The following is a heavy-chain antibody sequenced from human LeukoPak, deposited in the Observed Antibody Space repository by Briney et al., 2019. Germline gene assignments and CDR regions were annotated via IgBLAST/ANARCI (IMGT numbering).Heavy chain of an antibody. Sequence: GASVKVSCKASGHTFTGYYMHWVRQAPGQGLEWMGWINPNSGDINYAQKFQGRVTMTRDTSITTFYMELSRLRSDDTAVYYCARAGLESRAYYFYMDVWGKGTTVTVSS. J-gene: IGHJ6*03. CDR1: GHTFTGYY. CDR3: ARAGLESRAYYFYMDV. V-gene: IGHV1-2*02. CDR2: INPNSGDI.